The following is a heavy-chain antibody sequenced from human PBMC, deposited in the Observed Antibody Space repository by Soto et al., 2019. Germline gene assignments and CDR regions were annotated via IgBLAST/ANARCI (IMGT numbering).Heavy chain of an antibody. Sequence: ASLKVYCKASGYTFTRYYINWVLHDNGQGLEWMGWMNPNSGNTGYAQKFQGRVTMTRNTSISTAYMELSSLRSEDTAVYYCARVRCRSTSCYSIFSYYYYGMDVWGQGTTVTVSS. CDR2: MNPNSGNT. CDR1: GYTFTRYY. J-gene: IGHJ6*02. D-gene: IGHD2-2*01. V-gene: IGHV1-8*01. CDR3: ARVRCRSTSCYSIFSYYYYGMDV.